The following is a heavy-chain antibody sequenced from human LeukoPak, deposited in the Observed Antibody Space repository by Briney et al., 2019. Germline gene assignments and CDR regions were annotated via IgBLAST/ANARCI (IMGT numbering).Heavy chain of an antibody. CDR1: NYSITSGYF. V-gene: IGHV4-38-2*01. Sequence: PSETLSLTCAVSNYSITSGYFWGWIRQPPGKGLEWIASIYHSGTTYYNPSLRNRVTLFVDTSKNQFSLKLTSLTAADTAVSFFARDWCFHDSFCYSFDYLGQGTLVTVSS. CDR3: ARDWCFHDSFCYSFDY. CDR2: IYHSGTT. J-gene: IGHJ4*02. D-gene: IGHD3-16*02.